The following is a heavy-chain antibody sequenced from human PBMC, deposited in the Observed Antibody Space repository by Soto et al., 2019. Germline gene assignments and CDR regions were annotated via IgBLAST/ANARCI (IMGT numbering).Heavy chain of an antibody. Sequence: GSLRLSCAASGFTFSSYEMNWVRQAPGKGLEWVSYISSSGSTIYYADSVKGRFTISRDNAKNSLYLQMNSLRAEDTAVYYCATIIAAADLDYWGQGTLVTVSS. D-gene: IGHD6-13*01. CDR3: ATIIAAADLDY. CDR1: GFTFSSYE. V-gene: IGHV3-48*03. CDR2: ISSSGSTI. J-gene: IGHJ4*02.